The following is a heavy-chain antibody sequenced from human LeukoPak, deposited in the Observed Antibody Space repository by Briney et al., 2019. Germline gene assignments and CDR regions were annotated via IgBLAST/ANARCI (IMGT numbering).Heavy chain of an antibody. Sequence: SETLSLTCAVSGGSISSYYWSWIRQPAGKGLEWIGRIYTSGSTNYNPSLKSRVTMSVDTSKNQFSLKLSSVTAADTAVYYCAVTHYGGNSSNSYYYYYMDVWGEGTTVTVSS. J-gene: IGHJ6*03. CDR2: IYTSGST. CDR3: AVTHYGGNSSNSYYYYYMDV. D-gene: IGHD4-23*01. CDR1: GGSISSYY. V-gene: IGHV4-4*07.